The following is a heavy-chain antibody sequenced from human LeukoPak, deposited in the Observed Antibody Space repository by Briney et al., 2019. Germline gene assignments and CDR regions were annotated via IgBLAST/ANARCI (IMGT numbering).Heavy chain of an antibody. CDR2: TYYRSRFYD. CDR1: GDSVSSRSTS. CDR3: ARVVASPGPTNWFDP. D-gene: IGHD2-2*01. J-gene: IGHJ5*02. V-gene: IGHV6-1*01. Sequence: SQTLSLTCAISGDSVSSRSTSCNWIRQSPSRGLEWLGRTYYRSRFYDDYAESVKGRININPDTSKNQFSLHLNSVTPEDTAVYYCARVVASPGPTNWFDPWGQGILVTVSS.